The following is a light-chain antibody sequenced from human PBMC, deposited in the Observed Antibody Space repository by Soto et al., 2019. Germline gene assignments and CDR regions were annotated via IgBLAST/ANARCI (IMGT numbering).Light chain of an antibody. CDR1: QTVSSN. CDR2: DAS. V-gene: IGKV3-15*01. J-gene: IGKJ2*01. CDR3: QQYNNWPYT. Sequence: EIVMTQSPATLSVSPGERATLSCRASQTVSSNLAWYQQKPGQAPRLLIYDASTRATGIPARFRGSGSGTEFTLPISSLQSEDFAVYYCQQYNNWPYTFGQGTKLEIK.